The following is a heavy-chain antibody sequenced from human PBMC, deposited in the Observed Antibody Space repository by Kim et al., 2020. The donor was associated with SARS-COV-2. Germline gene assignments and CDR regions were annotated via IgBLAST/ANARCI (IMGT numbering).Heavy chain of an antibody. J-gene: IGHJ6*02. V-gene: IGHV3-30*04. D-gene: IGHD5-18*01. CDR2: ISYDGSNK. Sequence: GGSLRLSCAASGFTFSNYAMHWVRQAPGKGLEWVAVISYDGSNKYYADSVKGRFTISRDNSKNTLYLQMNSLRAEDTAVYYCARGARGYSYGPDMDVWGQGTTVTVSS. CDR1: GFTFSNYA. CDR3: ARGARGYSYGPDMDV.